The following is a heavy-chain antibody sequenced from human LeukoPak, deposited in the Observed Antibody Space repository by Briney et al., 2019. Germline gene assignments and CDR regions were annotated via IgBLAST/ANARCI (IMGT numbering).Heavy chain of an antibody. CDR1: GFSISSNY. Sequence: QPGGSLRLSCAASGFSISSNYMSWVRQAPGKGLEWVSVYSGGSTYYADSVKGRFTISRDNSKNTLYLQVNSLRAEDTAVYYCARGANSWELLLLWGQGTLVTVSS. CDR2: YSGGST. CDR3: ARGANSWELLLL. D-gene: IGHD1-26*01. J-gene: IGHJ4*02. V-gene: IGHV3-53*01.